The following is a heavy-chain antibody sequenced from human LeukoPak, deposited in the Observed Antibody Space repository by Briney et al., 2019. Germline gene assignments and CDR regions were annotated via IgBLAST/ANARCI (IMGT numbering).Heavy chain of an antibody. CDR1: GFTFSTYG. Sequence: GGSLRLSCAASGFTFSTYGMHWVRQAPGKGLEWVAVIWYDGSNKYYVDSVKGQFTISRDNPQNTLCLQMNSLRADDTAIYYCAKGVGDYYDFWGRGTLVTVSS. V-gene: IGHV3-33*06. D-gene: IGHD4-17*01. CDR2: IWYDGSNK. CDR3: AKGVGDYYDF. J-gene: IGHJ4*02.